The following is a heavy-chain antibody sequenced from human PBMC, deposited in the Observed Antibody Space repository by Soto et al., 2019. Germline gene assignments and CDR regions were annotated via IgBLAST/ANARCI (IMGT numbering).Heavy chain of an antibody. D-gene: IGHD6-6*01. CDR3: ASSYSSSVPTRAYYYYYGMDV. CDR1: GYNFRTFW. J-gene: IGHJ6*02. V-gene: IGHV5-51*01. CDR2: IYPGDSDT. Sequence: GESLKISCSTSGYNFRTFWIGWVRQMPGKGLEWMGIIYPGDSDTRYSPSFQGQVTISADKSISTAYLQWSSLKASDTAMYYCASSYSSSVPTRAYYYYYGMDVWGQGTTVTVSS.